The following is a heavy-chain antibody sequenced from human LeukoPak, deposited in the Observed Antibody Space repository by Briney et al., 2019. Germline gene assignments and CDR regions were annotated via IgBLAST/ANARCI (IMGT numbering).Heavy chain of an antibody. CDR3: VKHEGSARFYP. D-gene: IGHD6-6*01. CDR2: IYYSGTT. J-gene: IGHJ5*02. V-gene: IGHV4-38-2*01. CDR1: GYSISSGYY. Sequence: SETLSLTCAVSGYSISSGYYWGWIRQPPGKGLEWIGSIYYSGTTYYNPSLKSRVTISADMSKNYFSLRLISVTASDTAMYYCVKHEGSARFYPWGQGTLVTVSS.